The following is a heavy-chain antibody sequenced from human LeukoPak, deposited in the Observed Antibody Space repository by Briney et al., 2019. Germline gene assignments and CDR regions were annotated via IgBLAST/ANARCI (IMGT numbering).Heavy chain of an antibody. V-gene: IGHV4-61*02. CDR3: ARERRHHTYGSGIIYYYGMDV. D-gene: IGHD3-10*01. CDR2: IYTSGST. Sequence: PSETLSLTCTVSGGSISSGTYYWSWIRQPAGKGLEWIGRIYTSGSTNYNPSLKSRVTISVDTSKNQFSLKLSSVTAADTAVYYCARERRHHTYGSGIIYYYGMDVWGQGTLVTVSS. J-gene: IGHJ6*02. CDR1: GGSISSGTYY.